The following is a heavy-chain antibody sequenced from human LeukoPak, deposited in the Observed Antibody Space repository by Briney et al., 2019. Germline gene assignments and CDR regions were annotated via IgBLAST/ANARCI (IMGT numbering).Heavy chain of an antibody. CDR2: ISYDGSNK. CDR3: ARDRVVLDY. D-gene: IGHD2-21*01. CDR1: GFTFSSYA. V-gene: IGHV3-30-3*01. J-gene: IGHJ4*02. Sequence: GGSLRLSCAASGFTFSSYAMHWVRQAPGKGLEWVAVISYDGSNKYYADSVKGRFTISRDNSKNTLYLQTNSLRAEDTAVYYCARDRVVLDYWGQGTLVTVSS.